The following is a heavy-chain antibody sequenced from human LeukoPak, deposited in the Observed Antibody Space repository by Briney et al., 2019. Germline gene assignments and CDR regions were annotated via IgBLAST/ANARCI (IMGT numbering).Heavy chain of an antibody. CDR3: ARDGVGSTAFDY. D-gene: IGHD1-26*01. CDR1: GFTFSPIP. Sequence: GGPLRLPCPASGFTFSPIPLNWVRQAQGGGREWVSSISSTSNYIYYADSVKGRFTISRDNAKNSLYLQVNSLRAEDTAVYYCARDGVGSTAFDYWGQGSLVTVSS. CDR2: ISSTSNYI. V-gene: IGHV3-21*06. J-gene: IGHJ4*02.